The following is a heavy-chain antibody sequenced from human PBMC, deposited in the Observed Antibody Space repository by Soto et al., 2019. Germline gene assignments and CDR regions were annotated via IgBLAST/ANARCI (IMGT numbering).Heavy chain of an antibody. J-gene: IGHJ4*02. CDR2: IYYSGST. V-gene: IGHV4-30-4*01. CDR3: ARAGGYSYGYFDY. Sequence: QVQLQESGPGLVKPSQTLSLTCTVSGGSISSGDYYWSWIRQPPGKGLEWSGYIYYSGSTYYNPSLTSRVTISVDTSKNQFSLKLSSVTAADSAVYYWARAGGYSYGYFDYWGQGTLVTVSS. D-gene: IGHD5-18*01. CDR1: GGSISSGDYY.